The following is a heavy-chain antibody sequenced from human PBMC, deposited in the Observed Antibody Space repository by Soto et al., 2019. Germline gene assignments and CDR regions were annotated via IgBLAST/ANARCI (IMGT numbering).Heavy chain of an antibody. V-gene: IGHV1-3*01. D-gene: IGHD2-2*01. J-gene: IGHJ3*02. Sequence: ASVKVSCKASGYTFTSYAMHWVRQAPGQRLEWMGWINAGNGNAKYSQKFQGRVTITRDTSATTAYMELSSLRSEDTAVYYCARDQRSPAAFDIWGQGTMVTVSS. CDR1: GYTFTSYA. CDR3: ARDQRSPAAFDI. CDR2: INAGNGNA.